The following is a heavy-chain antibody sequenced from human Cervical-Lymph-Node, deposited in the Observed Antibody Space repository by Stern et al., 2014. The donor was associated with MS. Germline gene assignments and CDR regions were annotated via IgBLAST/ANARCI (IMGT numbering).Heavy chain of an antibody. J-gene: IGHJ4*02. CDR2: ISSSSSTI. V-gene: IGHV3-48*02. D-gene: IGHD3-3*01. Sequence: EVQLVESGGGLVPPGGSLRLSCAASGFTFSSYSMNWVRQAPGKGLEWVSYISSSSSTIYYADSVKGRFTISRDNAKNSLYLQMNSLRDEDTAVYYCARGLAYYDFWSGYYTPFDYWGQGTLVTVSS. CDR1: GFTFSSYS. CDR3: ARGLAYYDFWSGYYTPFDY.